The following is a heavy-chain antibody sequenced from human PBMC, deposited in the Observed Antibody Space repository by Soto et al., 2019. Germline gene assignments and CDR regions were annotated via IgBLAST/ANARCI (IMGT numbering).Heavy chain of an antibody. D-gene: IGHD2-2*01. Sequence: SETLSLTCTVSGASISSSSFYWSWIRQPPGKGLEWIGYIYHGVNTYYNPSLKSRVTISVDTSKNLFSLNLSSVTAADTAVYFCVRSGCSSTSCYTDWFDPWGPGTLVTVSS. CDR1: GASISSSSFY. J-gene: IGHJ5*02. V-gene: IGHV4-30-2*01. CDR3: VRSGCSSTSCYTDWFDP. CDR2: IYHGVNT.